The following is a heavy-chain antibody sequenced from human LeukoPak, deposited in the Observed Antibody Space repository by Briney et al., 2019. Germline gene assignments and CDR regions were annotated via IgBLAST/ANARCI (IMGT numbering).Heavy chain of an antibody. CDR3: GRGQWLVF. J-gene: IGHJ4*02. Sequence: PGGSLRLSCAASGFTFSSYGIHWVRQAPGKGLEWVAFIRYDGSNKYYADSVKGRFTISRDNSKNTLYLQMNSLRPEDTAVYYCGRGQWLVFRGQGTPVTVSS. CDR1: GFTFSSYG. V-gene: IGHV3-30*02. D-gene: IGHD6-19*01. CDR2: IRYDGSNK.